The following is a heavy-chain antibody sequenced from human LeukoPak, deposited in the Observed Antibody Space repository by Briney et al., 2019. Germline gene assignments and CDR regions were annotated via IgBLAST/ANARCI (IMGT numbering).Heavy chain of an antibody. V-gene: IGHV3-23*01. CDR2: ISGSGGST. Sequence: GGSLRLSCAASGFTFSSYGMSWVRQAPGKGLEWVSAISGSGGSTYYADSVKGRFTISRDNAKNSLYLQMNSLRAEDTAVYYCARDYIVGATIVYWGQGTLVTVSS. D-gene: IGHD1-26*01. CDR1: GFTFSSYG. J-gene: IGHJ4*02. CDR3: ARDYIVGATIVY.